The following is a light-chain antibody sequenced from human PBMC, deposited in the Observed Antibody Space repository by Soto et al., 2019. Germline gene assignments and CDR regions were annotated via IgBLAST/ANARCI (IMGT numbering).Light chain of an antibody. J-gene: IGLJ1*01. V-gene: IGLV2-8*01. CDR2: EVN. CDR1: SSDVGGYNY. Sequence: QSALTQPPSASGSPGQSVAISCTGTSSDVGGYNYVSWYQQHPGKAPKLMIYEVNTRPSGVPDRFSGSKSGNTASLTVSGLQAEDEADYFCCSYAGSYSYVFGTGTKVTVL. CDR3: CSYAGSYSYV.